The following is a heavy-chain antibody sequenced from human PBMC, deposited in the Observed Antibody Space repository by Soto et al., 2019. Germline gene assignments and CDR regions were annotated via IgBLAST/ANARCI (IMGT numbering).Heavy chain of an antibody. V-gene: IGHV3-30-3*01. CDR3: ARGRQIWDY. J-gene: IGHJ4*02. D-gene: IGHD3-10*01. CDR1: GFTFSSYA. CDR2: ISYDGSNK. Sequence: GSLRLSCAASGFTFSSYAMHWVRQAPGKGLEWVAVISYDGSNKYYAGSVKGRFTISRDNSKNTLYLQMNGLRAEDTAVYYCARGRQIWDYWGQGTLVTVSS.